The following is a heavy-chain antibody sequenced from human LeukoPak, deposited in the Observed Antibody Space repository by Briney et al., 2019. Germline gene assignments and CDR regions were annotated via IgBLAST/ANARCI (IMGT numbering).Heavy chain of an antibody. V-gene: IGHV3-53*05. CDR1: GFIVSSDY. Sequence: GGSLRLSCAVSGFIVSSDYMSWVRQAPGKGLEWVSTIYSGGSTYYADSVKGRFTISRDNSKNTLYLQMNSLRAEDTAVYYCARAQGRYCSSTSCYIGWVFDYWGQGTLVTVSS. CDR3: ARAQGRYCSSTSCYIGWVFDY. D-gene: IGHD2-2*02. J-gene: IGHJ4*02. CDR2: IYSGGST.